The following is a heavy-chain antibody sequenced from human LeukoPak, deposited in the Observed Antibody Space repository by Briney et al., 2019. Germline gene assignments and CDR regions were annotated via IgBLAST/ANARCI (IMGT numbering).Heavy chain of an antibody. CDR1: GLTFSNYG. CDR2: IRYDGTTI. D-gene: IGHD2-8*02. J-gene: IGHJ3*01. V-gene: IGHV3-30*02. CDR3: AKEIYCTATTCQGNDAFDL. Sequence: GGSLRLSCVASGLTFSNYGIHWVRQAPGKGLEWVTYIRYDGTTIYYAGSVKGRFTISRDNSKNTVYLQMNSLRVEDTAVYYCAKEIYCTATTCQGNDAFDLWGQGTRVTVSS.